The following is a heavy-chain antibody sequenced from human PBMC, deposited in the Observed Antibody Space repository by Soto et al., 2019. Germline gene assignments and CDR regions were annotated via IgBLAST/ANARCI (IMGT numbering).Heavy chain of an antibody. CDR3: ARETVTTLYY. CDR2: ISSDGSTA. D-gene: IGHD4-17*01. J-gene: IGHJ4*02. Sequence: EVQLVESGGGLVQPGGSLRLSCAASGFSITNYWMHWVRQAPGKGLVWVSRISSDGSTARYADSVKGRFTVSRDNAKNMLYLEMNSLRVEDTAVYYCARETVTTLYYWGQGTLVTVSS. CDR1: GFSITNYW. V-gene: IGHV3-74*01.